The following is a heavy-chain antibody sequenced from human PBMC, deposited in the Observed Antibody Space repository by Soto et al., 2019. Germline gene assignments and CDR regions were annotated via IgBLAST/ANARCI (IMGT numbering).Heavy chain of an antibody. CDR3: ARATEWTPFYYYYYYMDV. V-gene: IGHV4-34*01. Sequence: PSETLSLTCAVYGGSFSGYYWSWIRQPPGKGLEWIGEINHSGSTNYNPSLKSRVTISVDTSKNQFSLKLSSVTAADTAVYYCARATEWTPFYYYYYYMDVWGKGTTVTVSS. CDR1: GGSFSGYY. J-gene: IGHJ6*03. D-gene: IGHD3-3*01. CDR2: INHSGST.